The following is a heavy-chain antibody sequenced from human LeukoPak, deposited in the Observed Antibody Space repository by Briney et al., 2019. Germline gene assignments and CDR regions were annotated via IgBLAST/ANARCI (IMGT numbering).Heavy chain of an antibody. D-gene: IGHD3-10*01. Sequence: ASVMVSCKASGHSFSDYSMHWVRLAPGQGLEWMGRIDFNSGGTTYAHNFQGRVTMTRDTSVNTVYMELSGLTSDDTAVYYCARGGSGSGYLYYFDYWGQGTLVSVPS. CDR2: IDFNSGGT. CDR3: ARGGSGSGYLYYFDY. J-gene: IGHJ4*02. CDR1: GHSFSDYS. V-gene: IGHV1-2*06.